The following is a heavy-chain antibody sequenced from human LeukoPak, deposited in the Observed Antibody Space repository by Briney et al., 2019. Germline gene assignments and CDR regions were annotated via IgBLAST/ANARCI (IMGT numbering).Heavy chain of an antibody. CDR1: GFTFSGYA. J-gene: IGHJ3*02. CDR3: AKGGATGISPWDAFDI. CDR2: ISGSGGST. V-gene: IGHV3-23*01. Sequence: PGGSLRLSCAASGFTFSGYAMSWVRQAPGKGLDWVSAISGSGGSTYYADSVKGRFTISRDNSKNTLYLQMNSLKAADTAVYYCAKGGATGISPWDAFDIWGQGTMVTVSS. D-gene: IGHD6-13*01.